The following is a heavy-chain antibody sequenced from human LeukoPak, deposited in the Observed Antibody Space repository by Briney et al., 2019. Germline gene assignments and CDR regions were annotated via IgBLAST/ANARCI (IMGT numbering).Heavy chain of an antibody. CDR3: AKAADYYGSGSYYNWLLDY. Sequence: GRSLRLSCAASGFTFDDYAMPWVRQAPGKGLEWVSGISWNSGSIGYADSVKGRFTISRDSAKNSLYLQMNSLRAEDTALYYCAKAADYYGSGSYYNWLLDYWGQGTLVTVSS. CDR2: ISWNSGSI. J-gene: IGHJ4*02. CDR1: GFTFDDYA. D-gene: IGHD3-10*01. V-gene: IGHV3-9*01.